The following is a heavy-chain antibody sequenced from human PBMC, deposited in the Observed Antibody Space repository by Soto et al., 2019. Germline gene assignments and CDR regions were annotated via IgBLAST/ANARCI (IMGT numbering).Heavy chain of an antibody. CDR3: ARLGLAATYSYGMDV. V-gene: IGHV5-10-1*01. CDR1: GYSFMSYW. D-gene: IGHD2-15*01. Sequence: GESLKISCKGSGYSFMSYWISWVRQMPGRGLEWMGRISPSDSNIDYSPSFQGHVTISADMSTSTAYLKWSSLRASGTAIYYCARLGLAATYSYGMDVWGQGTTVTVSS. J-gene: IGHJ6*02. CDR2: ISPSDSNI.